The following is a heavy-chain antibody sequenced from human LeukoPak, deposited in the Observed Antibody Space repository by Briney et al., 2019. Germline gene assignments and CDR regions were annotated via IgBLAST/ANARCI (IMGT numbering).Heavy chain of an antibody. D-gene: IGHD6-19*01. CDR2: TYYRSKWYN. Sequence: SQTLSLTCAISGDSVSSNSAAWNWIRQSPSRGLEWLGRTYYRSKWYNDYAVSVKSRITINPDTSKNQFSLQLNSVTPEDTAVYYCARAGYSSGWFKGAFDIWGQGTMVTVSS. V-gene: IGHV6-1*01. CDR1: GDSVSSNSAA. J-gene: IGHJ3*02. CDR3: ARAGYSSGWFKGAFDI.